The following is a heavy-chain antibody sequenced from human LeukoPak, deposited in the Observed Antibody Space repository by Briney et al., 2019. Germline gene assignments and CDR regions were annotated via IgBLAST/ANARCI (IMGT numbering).Heavy chain of an antibody. D-gene: IGHD6-13*01. J-gene: IGHJ5*02. CDR2: INHNSGDT. Sequence: ASVKVSCTASGYTFTAFYMHWVRQAPGQGLEWMGCINHNSGDTNYAQKFQGRVTITRDTSISTAYMELSRLRSDDTAVYYCARAHLIAAAGYNWFDPWGQGTLVTVSS. V-gene: IGHV1-2*02. CDR1: GYTFTAFY. CDR3: ARAHLIAAAGYNWFDP.